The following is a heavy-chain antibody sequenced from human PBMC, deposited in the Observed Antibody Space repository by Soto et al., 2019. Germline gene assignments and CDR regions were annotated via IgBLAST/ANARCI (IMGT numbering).Heavy chain of an antibody. CDR1: GGSISNYY. CDR2: IYSSGST. D-gene: IGHD4-4*01. J-gene: IGHJ5*02. V-gene: IGHV4-59*01. Sequence: SETLSLTCTVSGGSISNYYWNWIRQSPGKGLEWIGYIYSSGSTHYNPSLQNRVTISIDTSKNQVSLKVNSVTAADTAVYYCARHPDDFSNYRWFGPWGQGTLVTVS. CDR3: ARHPDDFSNYRWFGP.